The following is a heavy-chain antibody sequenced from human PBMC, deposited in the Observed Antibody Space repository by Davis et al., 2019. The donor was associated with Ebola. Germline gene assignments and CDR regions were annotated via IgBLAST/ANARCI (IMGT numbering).Heavy chain of an antibody. Sequence: LSLTCAASGFTFRGSAMHWVRQASGKGLEWVGRIRSKANSYATAYAASVKGRFTISRDDSKNTAYLQMNSLKTEDTAVYYCTRHQRLYYYGMDVWGQGTTVTVSS. V-gene: IGHV3-73*01. CDR3: TRHQRLYYYGMDV. CDR1: GFTFRGSA. CDR2: IRSKANSYAT. J-gene: IGHJ6*02.